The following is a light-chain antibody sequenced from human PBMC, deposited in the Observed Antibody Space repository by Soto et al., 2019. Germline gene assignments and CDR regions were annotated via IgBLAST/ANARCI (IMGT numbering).Light chain of an antibody. J-gene: IGKJ1*01. CDR2: DAS. CDR1: QTISSW. V-gene: IGKV1-5*01. Sequence: DIQMTQSPSTLSGSVGGRVTITCRASQTISSWLAWYQQKPGKAPKLLIYDASILESGVPSRFSGSGSGTEFTLTISSLQPDDFATYYCQQYNSYSTTFGQGTKVDIK. CDR3: QQYNSYSTT.